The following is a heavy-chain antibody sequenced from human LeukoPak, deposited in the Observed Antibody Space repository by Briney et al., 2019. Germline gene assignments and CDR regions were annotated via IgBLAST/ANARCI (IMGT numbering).Heavy chain of an antibody. CDR2: ISSTSSTI. D-gene: IGHD1-1*01. Sequence: PGGSLRLSCAASGFTFSNYNFYWVRQAPGKGLEWVSSISSTSSTIYYADSVKGRFTISRDNAKNSLYLQTNSLRAEDTAVYYCARERATVYYYYYGMDVWGQGTTVTVSS. CDR1: GFTFSNYN. CDR3: ARERATVYYYYYGMDV. V-gene: IGHV3-48*01. J-gene: IGHJ6*02.